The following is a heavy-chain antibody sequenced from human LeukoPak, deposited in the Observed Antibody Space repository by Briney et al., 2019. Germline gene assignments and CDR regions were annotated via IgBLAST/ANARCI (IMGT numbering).Heavy chain of an antibody. J-gene: IGHJ4*02. CDR3: AKLVRVQLWFKEFDY. Sequence: GGSLRLSCAASGFTFSDYNMRWIRQAPGKGLEWVSSISRSGSTKYYADSVKGRFTISRDNSKNTLYLQMNSLRAEDTAVYYCAKLVRVQLWFKEFDYWGQGTLVTVSS. D-gene: IGHD5-18*01. CDR1: GFTFSDYN. CDR2: ISRSGSTK. V-gene: IGHV3-11*01.